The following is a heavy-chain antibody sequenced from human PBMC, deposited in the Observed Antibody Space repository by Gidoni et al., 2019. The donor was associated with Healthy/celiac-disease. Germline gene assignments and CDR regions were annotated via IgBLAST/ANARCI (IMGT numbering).Heavy chain of an antibody. D-gene: IGHD3-10*01. CDR3: ARVKAGTAFDI. CDR2: IYSGGST. V-gene: IGHV3-66*01. J-gene: IGHJ3*02. CDR1: GFTVSSNY. Sequence: EVQLVESGGGLVQLGGSLRLSCAASGFTVSSNYMSWVRQAPGKGLEWVSVIYSGGSTYYADSVKGRFTISRDNSKNTLYLQMNSLRAEDTAVYYCARVKAGTAFDIWGQGTMVTVSS.